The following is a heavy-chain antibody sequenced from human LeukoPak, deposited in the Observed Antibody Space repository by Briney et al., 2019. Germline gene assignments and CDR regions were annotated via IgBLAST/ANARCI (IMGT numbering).Heavy chain of an antibody. CDR1: GGSISSHY. J-gene: IGHJ4*02. D-gene: IGHD3-3*01. Sequence: SETLFLTCTVSGGSISSHYWSWIRQPPGKGLEWIGYIYYSGSTNYNPSLKSRVTISVDTSKSQFSLKLSSVTAADTAVYYCARASYDFWSGYYTSGTFDYWGQGTLVTVSS. CDR3: ARASYDFWSGYYTSGTFDY. CDR2: IYYSGST. V-gene: IGHV4-59*11.